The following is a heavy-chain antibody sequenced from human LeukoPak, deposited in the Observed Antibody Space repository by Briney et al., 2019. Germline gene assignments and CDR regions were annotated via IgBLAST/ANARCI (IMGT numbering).Heavy chain of an antibody. Sequence: GRSLRLSCAASGFTFSSYAMHWVRQAPGKGLEWVADISHDGSKKFYADSVKGRFTISRDTSNNTVYLQMNSLRVEDTAVYHCSRRLHLDYWGQGTLVTVSS. CDR3: SRRLHLDY. D-gene: IGHD4-11*01. CDR1: GFTFSSYA. CDR2: ISHDGSKK. V-gene: IGHV3-30*04. J-gene: IGHJ4*02.